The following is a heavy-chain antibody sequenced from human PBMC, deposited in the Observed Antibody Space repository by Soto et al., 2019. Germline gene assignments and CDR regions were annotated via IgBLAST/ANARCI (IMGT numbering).Heavy chain of an antibody. CDR1: GGSFSGYH. V-gene: IGHV4-34*12. J-gene: IGHJ4*02. CDR2: IIPSGSI. D-gene: IGHD4-4*01. Sequence: VQLQQWGAGLLKPSETLSLTCAVYGGSFSGYHWSWFRQPPGKGLEWIGEIIPSGSINYNPSRKSRVTISVDTSKNQLSLNLSSVTAAETAVDYCATFVGATTVTRGSPRDYWGQGTLVTVSS. CDR3: ATFVGATTVTRGSPRDY.